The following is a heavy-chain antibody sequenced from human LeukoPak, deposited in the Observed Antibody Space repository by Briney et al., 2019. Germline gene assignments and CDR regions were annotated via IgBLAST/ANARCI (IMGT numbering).Heavy chain of an antibody. J-gene: IGHJ4*02. CDR3: AREGSSAVFDY. V-gene: IGHV4-31*03. CDR1: GGSISSGGYY. D-gene: IGHD2-2*01. Sequence: SETLSLTCTVSGGSISSGGYYWSWIRQHPGKGLEWIGYIYYSGSTYYNPSLKSRVTISVDTSKNQFSLKLSSVTVADTAVYYCAREGSSAVFDYWGQGTLVTVSS. CDR2: IYYSGST.